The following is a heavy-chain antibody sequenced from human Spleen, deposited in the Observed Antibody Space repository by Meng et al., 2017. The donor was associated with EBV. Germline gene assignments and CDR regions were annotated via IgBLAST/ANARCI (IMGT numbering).Heavy chain of an antibody. CDR3: AREGGVKSPYFAS. J-gene: IGHJ4*02. CDR1: GGTFSSYA. CDR2: IIPIFGTA. Sequence: QGQVVQSGSRVEKHGSSGKVSRKASGGTFSSYAISWVRQAPGQALEWMGGIIPIFGTANYAQKFQGRVTITADESTSTAYMELSSLRTEDTAVYFCAREGGVKSPYFASWGQGTLVTVSS. V-gene: IGHV1-69*01. D-gene: IGHD4-23*01.